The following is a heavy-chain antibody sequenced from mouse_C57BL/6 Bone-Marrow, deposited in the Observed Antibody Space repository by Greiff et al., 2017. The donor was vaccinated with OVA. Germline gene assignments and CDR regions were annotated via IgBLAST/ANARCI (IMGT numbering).Heavy chain of an antibody. CDR1: GYTFTSYW. D-gene: IGHD2-4*01. CDR2: IDPSDSYT. J-gene: IGHJ2*01. V-gene: IGHV1-59*01. Sequence: QVQLQQSGAELVRPGTSVKLSCKASGYTFTSYWMHWVKQRPGQGLEWIGVIDPSDSYTNYNQKFKGKATLTVDTSSSTAYMQLSSLTSEDSAVYYCASYDYDGPNYLNNWGQGTTLTVSS. CDR3: ASYDYDGPNYLNN.